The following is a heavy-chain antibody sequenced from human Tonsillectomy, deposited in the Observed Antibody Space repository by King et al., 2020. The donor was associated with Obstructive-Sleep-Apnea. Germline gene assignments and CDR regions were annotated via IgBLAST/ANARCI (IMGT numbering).Heavy chain of an antibody. CDR3: AKAIPGPRYCTGDACSKGFDY. Sequence: EVQLVESGGGLVQPGRSLRLSCVASGFNFDDYAMHWVRQAPGKGLEWVSGISWNSDRVEYADSVKGRFTISRDNAKNSLYVVMNSLRAEDTAFYYCAKAIPGPRYCTGDACSKGFDYWGQGTLVTVSS. V-gene: IGHV3-9*01. CDR2: ISWNSDRV. D-gene: IGHD2-8*02. J-gene: IGHJ4*02. CDR1: GFNFDDYA.